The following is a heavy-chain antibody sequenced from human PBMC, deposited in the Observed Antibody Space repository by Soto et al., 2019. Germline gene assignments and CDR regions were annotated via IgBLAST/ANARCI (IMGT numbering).Heavy chain of an antibody. CDR3: VRGYWSSTISPAAMFYFDY. CDR1: GFTFDDYT. Sequence: EVQLVESGGGLVQPVRSLRLSCAASGFTFDDYTMHWVRQAPGKGLEWVSGVTWHSGFTAYADPVKGRFTIYRDNAKNSLYLPMISLRPEETDLYSCVRGYWSSTISPAAMFYFDYWGQGALVTVSS. J-gene: IGHJ4*02. D-gene: IGHD2-2*01. V-gene: IGHV3-9*01. CDR2: VTWHSGFT.